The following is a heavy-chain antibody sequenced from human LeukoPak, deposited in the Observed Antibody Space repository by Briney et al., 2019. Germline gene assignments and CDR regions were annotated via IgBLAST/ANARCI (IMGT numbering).Heavy chain of an antibody. D-gene: IGHD3-22*01. CDR1: GYTFTGYY. V-gene: IGHV1-2*02. Sequence: ASVKVSCKASGYTFTGYYMHWVRQAPGQGLEWMGWINPNSGGTNYAQKFQGRVTMTRDTSISTAYMELSRLRSDDTAVYYCASTPSRVYYYDSSGYLDYRGQGTLVTVSS. CDR3: ASTPSRVYYYDSSGYLDY. CDR2: INPNSGGT. J-gene: IGHJ4*02.